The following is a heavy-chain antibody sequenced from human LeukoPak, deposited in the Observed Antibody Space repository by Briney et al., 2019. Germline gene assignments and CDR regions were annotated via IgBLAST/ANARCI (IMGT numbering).Heavy chain of an antibody. D-gene: IGHD3-22*01. CDR2: IYYSGST. CDR1: GGSINRSYYY. J-gene: IGHJ4*02. Sequence: SETLSLTCTVSGGSINRSYYYWGWIRQPQGKGLEWIGTIYYSGSTFYNPSLKSRVSISVDTSKNQFSLKLSSVTAADTAVYYCARDTGYYLDYWGQGTLVTVSS. V-gene: IGHV4-39*07. CDR3: ARDTGYYLDY.